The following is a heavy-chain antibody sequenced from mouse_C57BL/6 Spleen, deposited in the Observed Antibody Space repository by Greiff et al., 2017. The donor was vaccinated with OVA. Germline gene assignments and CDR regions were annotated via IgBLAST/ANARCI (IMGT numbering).Heavy chain of an antibody. CDR2: IRNKANGYTT. D-gene: IGHD2-2*01. CDR1: GFTFTDYY. V-gene: IGHV7-3*01. CDR3: ARLLYYGYDEGYFSV. J-gene: IGHJ1*01. Sequence: EVMLVESGGGLVQPGGSLSLSCAASGFTFTDYYMSWVRQPPGKALEWLGFIRNKANGYTTEYSASVKGRFTISREKSQSIIYIQMNALRAEASATYYCARLLYYGYDEGYFSVLGPKAPVPFSS.